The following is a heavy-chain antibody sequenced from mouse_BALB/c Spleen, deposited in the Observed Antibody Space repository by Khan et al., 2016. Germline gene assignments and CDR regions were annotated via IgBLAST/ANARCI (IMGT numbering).Heavy chain of an antibody. CDR3: ARYSTTVVAPLDY. V-gene: IGHV1-4*01. J-gene: IGHJ2*01. CDR2: INPSSSYT. Sequence: QVQLQQSGAELARPGASVKMSCKASGYSFTSYTMHWVKQRPGQGLEWLGFINPSSSYTNYNQNFKDKATLTADKSSSTAYMQLSSLTSEDSAVYFCARYSTTVVAPLDYWGQDTTLTVSS. CDR1: GYSFTSYT. D-gene: IGHD1-1*01.